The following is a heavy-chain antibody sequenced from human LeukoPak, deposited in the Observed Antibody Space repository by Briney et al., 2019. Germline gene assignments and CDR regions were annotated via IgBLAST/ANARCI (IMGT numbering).Heavy chain of an antibody. D-gene: IGHD6-6*01. CDR1: GYTFTSCD. CDR3: ARTRLAARYFDY. J-gene: IGHJ4*02. CDR2: MNPNSGNT. Sequence: ASVRLSCKAAGYTFTSCDINWLRQAPGQGLEWMGWMNPNSGNTGYAQKFQSRVTMTTNTSTSTAYMELSSLRPEDTAVYYCARTRLAARYFDYSGEGTLVTVSS. V-gene: IGHV1-8*01.